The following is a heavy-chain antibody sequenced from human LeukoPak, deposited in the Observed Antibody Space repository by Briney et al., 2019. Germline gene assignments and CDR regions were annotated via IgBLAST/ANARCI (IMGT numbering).Heavy chain of an antibody. J-gene: IGHJ4*02. D-gene: IGHD3-10*01. V-gene: IGHV4-30-2*01. CDR2: IHHSGST. Sequence: SETLSLTCAVSGGSISSGGYSWSWIRQPPGKGLGWIGYIHHSGSTYYNPSLKSRVTISVDRSKNQFSLKLSSVTAADTAVYYCARGNRGAPFDYWGQGTLVTVSS. CDR1: GGSISSGGYS. CDR3: ARGNRGAPFDY.